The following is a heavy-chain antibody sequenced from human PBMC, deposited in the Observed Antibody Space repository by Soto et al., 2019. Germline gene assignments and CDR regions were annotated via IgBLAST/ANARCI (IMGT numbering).Heavy chain of an antibody. V-gene: IGHV1-2*04. CDR1: GYAFTGYY. CDR2: INPNSGGT. D-gene: IGHD1-7*01. Sequence: ASVKVSCKASGYAFTGYYMHWVRQAPGQGLEWMGWINPNSGGTNYAQKFQGWVTMTRDTSISTAYMELSRLRSDDTAVYYCARDLGTLELGYWGQGTLVTVSS. J-gene: IGHJ4*02. CDR3: ARDLGTLELGY.